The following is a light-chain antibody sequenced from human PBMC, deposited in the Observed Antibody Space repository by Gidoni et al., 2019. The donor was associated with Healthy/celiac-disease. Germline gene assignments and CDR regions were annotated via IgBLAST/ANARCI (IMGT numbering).Light chain of an antibody. J-gene: IGLJ3*02. CDR1: SSNIGSNP. CDR2: SSN. Sequence: QSVLTHPPSPSAPPGHWVTISCSGSSSNIGSNPVNWYQQLPGTAPKLLIYSSNQRPSGVPDRFSGSKSGTSASLAISGLQSEDEADYYCATWDNSLNAWVFGGGTKLTVL. CDR3: ATWDNSLNAWV. V-gene: IGLV1-44*01.